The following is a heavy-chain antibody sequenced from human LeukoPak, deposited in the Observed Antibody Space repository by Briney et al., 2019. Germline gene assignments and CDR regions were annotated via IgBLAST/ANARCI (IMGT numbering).Heavy chain of an antibody. CDR1: GDSISSNNYY. Sequence: PSETLSLTCTVSGDSISSNNYYWNWIRQPPGKGLEWIASIYYSGSSHYNPSLKSRVTISVDTSKNQFSLKLSSVTAADTAVYYCARHGSPSMGIDYWGQGTLVTVSS. J-gene: IGHJ4*02. CDR3: ARHGSPSMGIDY. D-gene: IGHD1-26*01. V-gene: IGHV4-39*01. CDR2: IYYSGSS.